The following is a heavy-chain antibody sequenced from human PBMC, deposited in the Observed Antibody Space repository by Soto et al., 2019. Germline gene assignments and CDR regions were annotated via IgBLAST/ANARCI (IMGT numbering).Heavy chain of an antibody. CDR2: INPSGGST. CDR3: TRVSGYENAFDI. V-gene: IGHV1-46*03. D-gene: IGHD5-18*01. CDR1: GYSFTSFY. Sequence: QVQLVQSGAEVKKPGASVKVSCKASGYSFTSFYMHWVRQAPGQGLEWMGIINPSGGSTSYAQKFQGRVTMTRDTSTSTVYMELSSLRSEETAVYYCTRVSGYENAFDIWGQGTRVTVSS. J-gene: IGHJ3*02.